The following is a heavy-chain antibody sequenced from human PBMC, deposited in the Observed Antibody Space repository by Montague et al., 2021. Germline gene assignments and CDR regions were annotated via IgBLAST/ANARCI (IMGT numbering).Heavy chain of an antibody. CDR1: GFTFSSYW. V-gene: IGHV3-74*01. CDR2: INSDGSST. Sequence: SLRLSCAASGFTFSSYWMHWVRQAPGKGPVWVSRINSDGSSTSYADSVKGRFTISRDNAKNTLYLQMNSLRAVDTAVYYCARDGDYYDSGGYYPGYWGQGTLVTVSS. CDR3: ARDGDYYDSGGYYPGY. J-gene: IGHJ4*02. D-gene: IGHD3-22*01.